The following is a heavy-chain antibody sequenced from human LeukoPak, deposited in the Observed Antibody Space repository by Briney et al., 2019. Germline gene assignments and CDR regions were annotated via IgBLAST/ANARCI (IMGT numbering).Heavy chain of an antibody. Sequence: GGSLRLSCTASGFTFSSYAMLWVRQAPGKGLEWVAVISYDGSNKYYADSVKGRFTISRDNSKNTLYLQMNSLRAEDTAVYYCARELRDIVVVPAARVPGEGFDYWGQGTLVTVSS. CDR2: ISYDGSNK. CDR1: GFTFSSYA. CDR3: ARELRDIVVVPAARVPGEGFDY. J-gene: IGHJ4*02. D-gene: IGHD2-2*01. V-gene: IGHV3-30-3*01.